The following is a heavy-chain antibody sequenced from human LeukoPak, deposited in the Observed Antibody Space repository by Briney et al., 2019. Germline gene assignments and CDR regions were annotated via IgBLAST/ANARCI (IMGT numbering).Heavy chain of an antibody. CDR2: ISAYNGNT. CDR1: GYTFTSYG. D-gene: IGHD4-17*01. J-gene: IGHJ6*03. CDR3: ARIPTTVTTDYYMDV. Sequence: ASVKVSCKASGYTFTSYGISWVRQAPGQGLEWMGWISAYNGNTNYAQKLQGRVTMTTDTSTSTAYMELRSLRSEDTAVYYCARIPTTVTTDYYMDVWGKGTTVTVSS. V-gene: IGHV1-18*01.